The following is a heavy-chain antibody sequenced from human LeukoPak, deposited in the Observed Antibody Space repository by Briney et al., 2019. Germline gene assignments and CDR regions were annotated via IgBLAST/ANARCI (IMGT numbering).Heavy chain of an antibody. Sequence: GGSLRLSCAASGFTFTNYWMNWVRQAPGKGLELVANIKQDRSEKYYVDSVKGRFTISRDNSKNSLYLQMNSLRAEDKAVYYCARLREIPVFGVVTKSTSYFDYWGQGTLVSVSS. CDR3: ARLREIPVFGVVTKSTSYFDY. D-gene: IGHD3-3*01. CDR1: GFTFTNYW. CDR2: IKQDRSEK. J-gene: IGHJ4*02. V-gene: IGHV3-7*01.